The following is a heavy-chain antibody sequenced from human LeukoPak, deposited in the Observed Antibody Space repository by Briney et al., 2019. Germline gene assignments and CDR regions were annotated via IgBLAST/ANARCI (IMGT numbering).Heavy chain of an antibody. CDR2: IIPILGAV. CDR1: GGTLMSHA. Sequence: ASVTVSFKAPGGTLMSHAVSWVRQAPGQGLEWMGGIIPILGAVDYAQKFLGRVMITADISANAVYMELSSLRSEDSGVYYCARANCGDDCYSPAGWFDFWGRGTLVTVSS. J-gene: IGHJ2*01. D-gene: IGHD2-21*02. V-gene: IGHV1-69*10. CDR3: ARANCGDDCYSPAGWFDF.